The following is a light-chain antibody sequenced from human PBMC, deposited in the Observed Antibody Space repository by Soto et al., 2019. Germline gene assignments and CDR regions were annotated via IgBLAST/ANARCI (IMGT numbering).Light chain of an antibody. CDR1: QSISTW. CDR3: LQYNGYSRK. V-gene: IGKV1-5*03. J-gene: IGKJ1*01. CDR2: KAS. Sequence: DIQMTQSPSTLSASVGDRVTITCRASQSISTWLAWYQQKPGKAPKVLIYKASSLESGVPSRFSGSGSGTEFTLTISSLQPDDFATYYCLQYNGYSRKFGQGTKVDIK.